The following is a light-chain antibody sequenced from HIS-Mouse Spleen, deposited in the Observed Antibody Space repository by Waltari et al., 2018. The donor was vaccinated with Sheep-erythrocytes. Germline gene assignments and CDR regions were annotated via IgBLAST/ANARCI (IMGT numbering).Light chain of an antibody. CDR1: SSDVGSYNL. CDR3: CSYAGSSTPWV. J-gene: IGLJ3*02. Sequence: QSALTQPASVSGSPGQSITISCTGTSSDVGSYNLVSWYQQHPGKAPKLMIYEGSKRPSGVSIRSSGSKSGNTASMTIAVLQAEDEADYYCCSYAGSSTPWVFGGGTKLTVL. CDR2: EGS. V-gene: IGLV2-23*01.